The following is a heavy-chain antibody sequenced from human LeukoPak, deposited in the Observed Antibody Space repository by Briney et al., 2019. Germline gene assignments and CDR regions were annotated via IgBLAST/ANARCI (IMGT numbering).Heavy chain of an antibody. CDR2: ISSSGSTI. V-gene: IGHV3-11*04. CDR1: GGSFSDYY. Sequence: LSLTCAVYGGSFSDYYMSWIRQAPGKGLEWVSYISSSGSTIYYADSVKGRFTISRDNAKNSLYLQMNSLRAEDTAVYYCARDPYDSSGYYYRDAFDTWGQGTMVTVSS. CDR3: ARDPYDSSGYYYRDAFDT. J-gene: IGHJ3*02. D-gene: IGHD3-22*01.